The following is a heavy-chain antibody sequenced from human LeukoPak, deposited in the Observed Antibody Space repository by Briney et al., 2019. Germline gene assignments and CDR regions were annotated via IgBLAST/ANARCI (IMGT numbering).Heavy chain of an antibody. CDR3: ARETPRGDAFDI. Sequence: GGSLRPSCAASGFTFSSYWMHWVRQAPGKGLVWVSRINSDGSSTSYADSVKGRFTVSRDNAKNTLYLQMNSLRAEDTAVYYCARETPRGDAFDIWGQGTMVTVSS. CDR2: INSDGSST. CDR1: GFTFSSYW. V-gene: IGHV3-74*01. J-gene: IGHJ3*02.